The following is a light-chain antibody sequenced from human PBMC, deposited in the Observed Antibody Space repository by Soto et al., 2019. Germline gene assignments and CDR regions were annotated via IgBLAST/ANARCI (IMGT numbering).Light chain of an antibody. V-gene: IGKV3-11*01. CDR1: QSVSSY. J-gene: IGKJ4*01. CDR3: QQFSSYPLT. Sequence: EIVLTQSPATLSLSPGERATLSCRASQSVSSYLAWYQQKSGQAPRLLIYDASNRATGIPARFSGSGSGTDFILTISSLEPEDFAVYYCQQFSSYPLTFGGGTKV. CDR2: DAS.